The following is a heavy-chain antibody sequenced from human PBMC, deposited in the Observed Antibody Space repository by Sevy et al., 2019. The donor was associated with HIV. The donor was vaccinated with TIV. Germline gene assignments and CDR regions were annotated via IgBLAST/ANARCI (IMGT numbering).Heavy chain of an antibody. J-gene: IGHJ4*02. CDR2: LSFGCGEI. CDR1: GFTFSKYS. CDR3: AIEGWTNPHDY. D-gene: IGHD2-8*01. Sequence: GGSLRLSCAASGFTFSKYSMSWVRQPPGKGLEWVSTLSFGCGEINYADSVKGRFTISRDNSKSSVYLQMNNLRPEDTAVYYCAIEGWTNPHDYWGQGTLVTVSS. V-gene: IGHV3-23*01.